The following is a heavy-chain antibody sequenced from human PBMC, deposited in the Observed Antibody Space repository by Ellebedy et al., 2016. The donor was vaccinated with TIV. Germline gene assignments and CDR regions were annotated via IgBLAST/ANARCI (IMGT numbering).Heavy chain of an antibody. CDR2: ISSDGSSI. D-gene: IGHD6-19*01. CDR3: ARGTAVAPRSVFDF. CDR1: GFTFSSHW. V-gene: IGHV3-74*01. J-gene: IGHJ3*01. Sequence: GESLKISCAASGFTFSSHWMYWVRQAPGKGLVWVSRISSDGSSISYADSVKGRLTISRDNAKNTLYLEMNSLRAEDTAVYYCARGTAVAPRSVFDFWGQGTMVTVSS.